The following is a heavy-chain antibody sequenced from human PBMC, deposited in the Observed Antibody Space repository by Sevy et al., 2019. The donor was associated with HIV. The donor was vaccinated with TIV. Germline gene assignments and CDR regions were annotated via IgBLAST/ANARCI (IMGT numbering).Heavy chain of an antibody. D-gene: IGHD3-22*01. Sequence: GGSLRLSCAASGFTFSSYAWHWVRQAPGKGLEWVAIMSYDGSNKYYADSVKGRFTISRDNSKNTLSLQMNSLRVEDTAVYYCARDSGYDPSGYLPGHWAQGTLVTVSS. J-gene: IGHJ4*02. V-gene: IGHV3-30-3*01. CDR1: GFTFSSYA. CDR2: MSYDGSNK. CDR3: ARDSGYDPSGYLPGH.